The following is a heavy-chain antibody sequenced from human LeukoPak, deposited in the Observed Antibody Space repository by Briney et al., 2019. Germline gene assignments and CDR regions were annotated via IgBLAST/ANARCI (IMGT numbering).Heavy chain of an antibody. CDR1: GGTFSSYA. D-gene: IGHD6-6*01. CDR3: AREGEQLFPHFDY. J-gene: IGHJ4*02. CDR2: IIPIFGTA. V-gene: IGHV1-69*13. Sequence: ASVKVSCKASGGTFSSYAISWVRQAPGQGLEWMGGIIPIFGTANYAQKFQGRVTITADESTSTAYMELSSLRSEDTAVYYCAREGEQLFPHFDYWGQGTLVTVSS.